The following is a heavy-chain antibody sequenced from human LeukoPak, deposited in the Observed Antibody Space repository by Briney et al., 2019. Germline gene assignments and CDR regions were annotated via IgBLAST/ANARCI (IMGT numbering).Heavy chain of an antibody. J-gene: IGHJ4*02. CDR3: TRRNKDDSSGYYYD. D-gene: IGHD3-22*01. CDR1: GFTFSSYA. CDR2: IRSKANNYAT. V-gene: IGHV3-73*01. Sequence: GGSLRLSCAASGFTFSSYAMHWVRQASGKGLEWVGRIRSKANNYATAYAASVKGRFTISREDSKNTAYLQMNSLKTEDTAVYYCTRRNKDDSSGYYYDWGQGTLVTVSS.